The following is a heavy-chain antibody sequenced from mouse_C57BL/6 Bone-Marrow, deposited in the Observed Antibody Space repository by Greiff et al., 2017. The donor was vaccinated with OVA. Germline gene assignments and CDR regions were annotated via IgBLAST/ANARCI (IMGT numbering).Heavy chain of an antibody. D-gene: IGHD1-1*01. CDR1: GYTFTSYW. V-gene: IGHV1-52*01. CDR2: IDPSDSET. CDR3: ARPPITTVVPYWYFDV. Sequence: QVQLKQPGAELVRPGSSVKLSCKASGYTFTSYWMHWVKQRPIQGLEWIGNIDPSDSETHYNQKFKDKATLTVDKSSSTAYMQLSSLTSEDSAVYYCARPPITTVVPYWYFDVWGTETTVTVSS. J-gene: IGHJ1*03.